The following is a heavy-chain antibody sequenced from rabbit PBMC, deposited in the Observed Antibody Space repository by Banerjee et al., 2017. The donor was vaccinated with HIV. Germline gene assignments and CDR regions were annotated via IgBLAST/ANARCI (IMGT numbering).Heavy chain of an antibody. J-gene: IGHJ4*01. CDR1: GFSFSNTYY. D-gene: IGHD8-1*01. CDR2: IYPGSSGST. V-gene: IGHV1S40*01. CDR3: ARDVAGSSYYFNL. Sequence: EESGGDLVKPGASLTLTCTASGFSFSNTYYMCWVRQAPGKGLEWIACIYPGSSGSTYYASRAKGRFTISKTSSTTVTLQMTSLTAADTATYFCARDVAGSSYYFNLWGPGTLVTVS.